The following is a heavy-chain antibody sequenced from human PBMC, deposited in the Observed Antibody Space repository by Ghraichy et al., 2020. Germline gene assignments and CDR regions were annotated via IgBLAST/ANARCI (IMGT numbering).Heavy chain of an antibody. J-gene: IGHJ1*01. CDR2: ISAYNGNT. D-gene: IGHD5-12*01. V-gene: IGHV1-18*01. Sequence: ASVKVSCKASGYTFTSYGISWVRQAPGQGLEWMGWISAYNGNTNYAQKLQGRVTMTTDTSTSTAYMELRSLRSDDTAVYYCARDTQLTVDIVATLGPAEYFQHWGQGTLVTVSS. CDR1: GYTFTSYG. CDR3: ARDTQLTVDIVATLGPAEYFQH.